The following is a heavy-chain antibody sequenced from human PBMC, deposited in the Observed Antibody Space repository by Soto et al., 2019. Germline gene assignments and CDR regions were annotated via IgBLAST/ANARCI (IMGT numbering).Heavy chain of an antibody. Sequence: PSETLSLTCTVSGGSISSYYWSWIRQPPGKGLEWIWYIYYSGSTNYNPSLKSRVTISVDRSKNQFSLKLSSVTAADTAVYYCARRYGGNFDYWGQGTLVTVSS. J-gene: IGHJ4*02. CDR1: GGSISSYY. D-gene: IGHD1-26*01. CDR2: IYYSGST. CDR3: ARRYGGNFDY. V-gene: IGHV4-59*01.